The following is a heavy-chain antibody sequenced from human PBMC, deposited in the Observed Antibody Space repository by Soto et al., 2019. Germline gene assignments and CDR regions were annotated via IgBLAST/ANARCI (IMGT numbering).Heavy chain of an antibody. CDR3: ARQVWIGEYSRNYGMDV. J-gene: IGHJ6*02. CDR2: IYPGDSDT. CDR1: GYSFTSYW. D-gene: IGHD6-6*01. V-gene: IGHV5-51*01. Sequence: GESLKISCKGSGYSFTSYWIGWVRQMPGKGLEWMGIIYPGDSDTRYSPSFQGQVTISADKSISTAYLQWSSLKASDTAMYYCARQVWIGEYSRNYGMDVWGQGTTVTVSS.